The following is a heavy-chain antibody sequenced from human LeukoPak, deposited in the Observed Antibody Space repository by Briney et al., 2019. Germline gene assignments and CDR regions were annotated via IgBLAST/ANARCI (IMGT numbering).Heavy chain of an antibody. CDR1: GFTVSSNY. Sequence: PGGSLRLSCAASGFTVSSNYMSWVRQAPGKGLEWVSVIYSGGSTYYADSVKGRFTISRDNSKNTLCLQMNTLRAEDTAVYYCANDYRSGSFHDFWGQGTLVTVSS. J-gene: IGHJ4*02. CDR2: IYSGGST. D-gene: IGHD3-10*01. CDR3: ANDYRSGSFHDF. V-gene: IGHV3-53*01.